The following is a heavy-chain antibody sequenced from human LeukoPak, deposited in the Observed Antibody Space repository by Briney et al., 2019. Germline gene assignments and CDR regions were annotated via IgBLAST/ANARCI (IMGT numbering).Heavy chain of an antibody. D-gene: IGHD3-10*01. J-gene: IGHJ6*03. CDR3: ARGVVRGVIKRGFYYYMDV. CDR2: INHSGST. Sequence: SETLSLTCAVYGGSFSGYYWSWIRQPPGKGLEWIGEINHSGSTNYNPSLKSRVTISVDTSKNQFSLKLSSVTAADTAVYYCARGVVRGVIKRGFYYYMDVWGKGTTVTVSS. V-gene: IGHV4-34*01. CDR1: GGSFSGYY.